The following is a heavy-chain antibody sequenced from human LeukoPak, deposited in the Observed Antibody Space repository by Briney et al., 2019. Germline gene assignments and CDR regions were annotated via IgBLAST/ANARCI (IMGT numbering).Heavy chain of an antibody. CDR3: VRDRDGYNY. J-gene: IGHJ4*02. V-gene: IGHV3-74*01. Sequence: GGSLRLSCAASGFTFSTYFMHWVRQAPGKGLVWVSRITPDGITTSYAESVKGRFTISRDNAQNTLYLQMNSPRAEDTAMYYCVRDRDGYNYWGQGTLVTVSS. CDR2: ITPDGITT. D-gene: IGHD5-24*01. CDR1: GFTFSTYF.